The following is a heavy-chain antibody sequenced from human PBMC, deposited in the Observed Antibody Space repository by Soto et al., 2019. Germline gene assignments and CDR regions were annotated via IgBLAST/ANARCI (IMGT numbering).Heavy chain of an antibody. Sequence: ASVKVSCKASGYTFTSYAMNWVRQAPGQRLEWMGWINAGNGNTKYSQKFQSRVTITRDTSASTAYMELSSLRSEDTAVYYCAREGQLWSPVDYWGQGTLVTVSS. CDR1: GYTFTSYA. D-gene: IGHD5-18*01. V-gene: IGHV1-3*01. CDR3: AREGQLWSPVDY. CDR2: INAGNGNT. J-gene: IGHJ4*02.